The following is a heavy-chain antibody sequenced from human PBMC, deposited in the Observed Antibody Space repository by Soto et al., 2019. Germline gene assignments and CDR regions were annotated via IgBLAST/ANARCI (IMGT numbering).Heavy chain of an antibody. D-gene: IGHD2-15*01. CDR1: GFTFSSYA. CDR2: ISGSGGST. Sequence: PGGSLRLSCAASGFTFSSYAMSWVRQAPGKGLEWVSAISGSGGSTYYADSVKGRFTISRDNSKNTPYLQMNSLRAEDTAVYYCAKEIVGLDQSYYFDYWGQGTLVTVSS. J-gene: IGHJ4*02. V-gene: IGHV3-23*01. CDR3: AKEIVGLDQSYYFDY.